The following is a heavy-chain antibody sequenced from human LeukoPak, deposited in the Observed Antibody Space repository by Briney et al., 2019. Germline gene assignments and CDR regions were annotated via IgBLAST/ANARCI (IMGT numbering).Heavy chain of an antibody. CDR1: GGSISSGGYY. V-gene: IGHV4-30-2*01. Sequence: SETLSLTCTVSGGSISSGGYYWSWIRQPPGKGLEWIGYIYHSGSTYYNPSLKSRVTISVDRSKNQFSLKLSSVTAADTAVYYCARDLIQTASVRGRFDPWGQGTLVTVSS. J-gene: IGHJ5*02. CDR3: ARDLIQTASVRGRFDP. CDR2: IYHSGST.